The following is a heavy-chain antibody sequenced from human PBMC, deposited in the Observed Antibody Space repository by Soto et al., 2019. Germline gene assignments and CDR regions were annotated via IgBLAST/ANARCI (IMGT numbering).Heavy chain of an antibody. CDR1: GGTFSSYT. CDR3: ARDYHYYDSSGYYLPNWFDP. CDR2: IIPILGIA. V-gene: IGHV1-69*02. J-gene: IGHJ5*02. Sequence: QVQLVQSGAGVKKPGASVKVSCKASGGTFSSYTISWVRQAPGQGLEWMGRIIPILGIANYAQKFQGRVTITADKSTSTAYMELSSLRSEDTAVYYCARDYHYYDSSGYYLPNWFDPWGQGTLVTVSS. D-gene: IGHD3-22*01.